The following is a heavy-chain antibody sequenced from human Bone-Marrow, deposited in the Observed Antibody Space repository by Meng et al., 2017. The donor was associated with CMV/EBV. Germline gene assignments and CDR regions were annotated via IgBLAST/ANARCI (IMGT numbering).Heavy chain of an antibody. J-gene: IGHJ6*02. D-gene: IGHD4-17*01. CDR3: ARGKAPYGDYLLCGMYV. Sequence: SVKVSCKASGGTFSSYDISWVRQAPGQGLEWMGGIIPIFGTANYAQKFQGRVTITTDESTSTAYMELSSLRTEETAVYYCARGKAPYGDYLLCGMYVWGQGTTVTVSS. CDR1: GGTFSSYD. V-gene: IGHV1-69*05. CDR2: IIPIFGTA.